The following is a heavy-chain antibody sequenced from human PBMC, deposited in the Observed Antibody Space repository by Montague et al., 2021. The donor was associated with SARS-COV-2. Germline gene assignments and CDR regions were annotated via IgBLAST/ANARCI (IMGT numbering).Heavy chain of an antibody. CDR1: ISSSHYY. V-gene: IGHV4-39*07. D-gene: IGHD3-3*01. J-gene: IGHJ6*02. CDR2: MYYSSNT. Sequence: SETLSLTCTVSISSSHYYWDWIRQPPGKGLEWFGSMYYSSNTSYNPSLXSRLTISVYTSQNQFSLNLSSVTAALTAVYYCARGRWEPVRGVIDCYYGMDVWGQGTTVTVSS. CDR3: ARGRWEPVRGVIDCYYGMDV.